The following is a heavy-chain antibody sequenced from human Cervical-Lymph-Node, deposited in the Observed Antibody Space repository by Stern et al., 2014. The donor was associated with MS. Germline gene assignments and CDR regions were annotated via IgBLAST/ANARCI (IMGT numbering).Heavy chain of an antibody. CDR3: ARKVNVTLEWYFDL. D-gene: IGHD1-1*01. CDR1: GFNFSSHS. CDR2: MSPGSSTI. V-gene: IGHV3-48*02. J-gene: IGHJ2*01. Sequence: EVQLLESGGGLVQPGGSLRLSCVGSGFNFSSHSMNWVRQVPGKGLEWVSYMSPGSSTIHHEDSVKGRFTISRDNAKNSVFLQMDSLRDEDTGIYYCARKVNVTLEWYFDLWGRGTLVTVSS.